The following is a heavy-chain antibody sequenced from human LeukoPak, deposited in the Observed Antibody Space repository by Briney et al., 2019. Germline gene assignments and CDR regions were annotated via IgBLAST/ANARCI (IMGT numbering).Heavy chain of an antibody. V-gene: IGHV3-48*04. CDR2: ISSSGGNI. CDR1: GFAFSSYS. D-gene: IGHD3-3*01. J-gene: IGHJ4*02. CDR3: ARANTIFGVEPDYYFDY. Sequence: GGSLRLSCAASGFAFSSYSMIWVRQAPGKGLEWISYISSSGGNIYYADSVKGRFTISRDNAKNSLYLQMNSLRVEDTAVYYCARANTIFGVEPDYYFDYWGQGTLVSVSS.